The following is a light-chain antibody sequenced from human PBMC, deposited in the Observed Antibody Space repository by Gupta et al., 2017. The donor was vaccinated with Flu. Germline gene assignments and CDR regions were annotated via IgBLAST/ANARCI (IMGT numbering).Light chain of an antibody. V-gene: IGLV3-21*02. CDR2: DDS. J-gene: IGLJ3*02. CDR3: QVWDTTSDHPV. CDR1: NIGSKS. Sequence: GGDNIGSKSVDWYQRRPGQAPVLVVYDDSDRPSGVPDRFSGSNSGNTATLSISRVEAGDEAAYYCQVWDTTSDHPVFGGGTKLTVL.